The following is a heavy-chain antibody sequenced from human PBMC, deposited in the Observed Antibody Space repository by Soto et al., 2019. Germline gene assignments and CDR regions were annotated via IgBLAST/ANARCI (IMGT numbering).Heavy chain of an antibody. CDR3: ARIPVDTYMINWFDP. D-gene: IGHD5-18*01. CDR2: IYYSGST. J-gene: IGHJ5*02. CDR1: GGSVSSGDYY. V-gene: IGHV4-61*08. Sequence: SETLSLTCTVSGGSVSSGDYYWIWIRHPPGKGLEWIGYIYYSGSTNYNPSLKSRVSISLDTSKNQFSLRLTSVTAADTAVYYCARIPVDTYMINWFDPWGQGTLVTVSS.